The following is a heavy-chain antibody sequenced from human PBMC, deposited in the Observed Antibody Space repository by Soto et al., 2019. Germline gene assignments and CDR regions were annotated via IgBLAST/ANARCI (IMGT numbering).Heavy chain of an antibody. Sequence: SGPTLVNPTQTLTLTCTFSGFSLSTSGMCVSWIRQPPGKALEWLALIDWDDDKYYSTSLKTRLTISKDTSKNQVVLTMTNMDPVDTATYYCAXNCPDYYDSNRGTCFDYWGQGTLVTVSS. D-gene: IGHD3-22*01. V-gene: IGHV2-70*01. CDR1: GFSLSTSGMC. CDR3: AXNCPDYYDSNRGTCFDY. CDR2: IDWDDDK. J-gene: IGHJ4*02.